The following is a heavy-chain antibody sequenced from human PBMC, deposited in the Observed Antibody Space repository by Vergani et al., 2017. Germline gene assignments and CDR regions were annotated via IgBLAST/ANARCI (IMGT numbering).Heavy chain of an antibody. J-gene: IGHJ5*02. V-gene: IGHV4-30-4*08. CDR3: ATQNWNDAAS. CDR1: TGSITNGDYY. D-gene: IGHD1-1*01. CDR2: IYYSGNT. Sequence: QVQLQESGPGLVKPSQTLSLTCTVSTGSITNGDYYWAWIRQPPGKGLEWIGNIYYSGNTYYNPSLESRLTISIDTSRNQFSLQMRPVTAADTAVYYCATQNWNDAASWGQGILVTVSS.